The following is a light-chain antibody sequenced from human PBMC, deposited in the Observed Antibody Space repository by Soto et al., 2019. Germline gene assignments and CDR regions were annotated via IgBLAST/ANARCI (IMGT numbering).Light chain of an antibody. CDR3: HGWDTNSDHYG. V-gene: IGLV3-21*02. J-gene: IGLJ1*01. CDR2: DDS. Sequence: SYEPTQPHSVSVAPRQTARITCGGNNIGSKSVHWYRQKPGQAPVLVVSDDSDRPSGLPERFSRSNSGNTATLPLRSVGGGDEADYYCHGWDTNSDHYGFGTGTKVTVL. CDR1: NIGSKS.